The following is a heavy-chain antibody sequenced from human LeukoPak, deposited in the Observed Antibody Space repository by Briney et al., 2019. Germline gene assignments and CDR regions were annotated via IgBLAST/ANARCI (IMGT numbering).Heavy chain of an antibody. D-gene: IGHD5-18*01. Sequence: SETLSLTCTVSGGSVISDTYYWGWIRQPPGKGLEWIGSIHYSESTYYTPSLKTRITMSVDTSKNQFSLKLRSVTAADTAVYFCARHAKYSYFDPWGQGTLVTVSS. CDR3: ARHAKYSYFDP. J-gene: IGHJ5*02. CDR2: IHYSEST. CDR1: GGSVISDTYY. V-gene: IGHV4-39*01.